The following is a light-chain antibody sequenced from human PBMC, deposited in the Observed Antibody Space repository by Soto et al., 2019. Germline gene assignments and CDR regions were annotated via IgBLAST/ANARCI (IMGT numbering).Light chain of an antibody. CDR2: DDS. V-gene: IGLV3-21*02. Sequence: SYELTQPPSVSVAPGQTARITCGGTNIGSKSVHWYQQKPGQAPVLVVYDDSDRPSGIPVRFSGSNSGNTATLTISRVEAGDEAEYYCQVWDSSSDIYVVFGGGTKLTVL. CDR1: NIGSKS. J-gene: IGLJ2*01. CDR3: QVWDSSSDIYVV.